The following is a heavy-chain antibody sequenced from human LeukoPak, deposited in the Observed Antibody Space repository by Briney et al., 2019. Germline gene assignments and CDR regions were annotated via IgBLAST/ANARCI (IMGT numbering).Heavy chain of an antibody. CDR1: GYTFTGYY. J-gene: IGHJ4*02. V-gene: IGHV1-2*02. CDR3: ARDPYSGYDLFDY. CDR2: INPNSGGT. D-gene: IGHD5-12*01. Sequence: ASVKVSCKASGYTFTGYYMHWVRQAPGQGLEWMGWINPNSGGTNYAQKFQGRVTMTGDTSISTAYMELSRLRSDDTAVYYCARDPYSGYDLFDYWGQGTLVTVSS.